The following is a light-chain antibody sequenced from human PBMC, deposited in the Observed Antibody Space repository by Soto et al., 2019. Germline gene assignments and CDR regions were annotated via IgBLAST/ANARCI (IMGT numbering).Light chain of an antibody. Sequence: EILLTQSPGTLSLSPGERATLSCRASQSVSSSYLAWYQQKPGQAPRLLIYDASSRATGIPDRFSGSGSGTDFTLTISRLEPEDFEVYYCQQYGNYPLTFGGGTKVDIK. J-gene: IGKJ4*01. CDR1: QSVSSSY. CDR2: DAS. CDR3: QQYGNYPLT. V-gene: IGKV3-20*01.